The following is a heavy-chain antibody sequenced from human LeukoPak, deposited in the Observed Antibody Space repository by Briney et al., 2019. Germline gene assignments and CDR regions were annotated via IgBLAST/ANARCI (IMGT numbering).Heavy chain of an antibody. D-gene: IGHD5-18*01. CDR1: GYTFTSYD. CDR2: MNPNSGNT. V-gene: IGHV1-8*02. J-gene: IGHJ2*01. Sequence: ASVKVSCKASGYTFTSYDINWVRQATGQGLEWMGWMNPNSGNTGYAQKFQGRVTMTEDTSTDTAYTELSSLRSEDTAVYYCATVEDTAMARGLFDLWGRGTLVTVSS. CDR3: ATVEDTAMARGLFDL.